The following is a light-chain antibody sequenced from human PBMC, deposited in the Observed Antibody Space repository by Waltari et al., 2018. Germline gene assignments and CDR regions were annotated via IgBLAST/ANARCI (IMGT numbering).Light chain of an antibody. V-gene: IGLV3-19*01. CDR3: ISRDSSGNHHYV. CDR2: GKN. J-gene: IGLJ1*01. CDR1: SLRSYY. Sequence: SSELTQDPAVSVALGQTARTTCQGDSLRSYYASWYQQNPDQAPVLVIYGKNNRPSGIPDRFSDARSGKTGSLTITGAQAEDETDYYRISRDSSGNHHYVFGTGTKVTVL.